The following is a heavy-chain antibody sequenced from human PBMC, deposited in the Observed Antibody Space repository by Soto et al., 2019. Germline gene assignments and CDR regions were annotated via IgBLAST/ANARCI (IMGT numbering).Heavy chain of an antibody. D-gene: IGHD6-19*01. CDR2: INAYNGNT. CDR3: ARDPVAGTYFDY. Sequence: QVQLVQSGAEVKKPGASVKVSCKASGYTFTSYGISWVRQAPGQGLEWMGWINAYNGNTNYAQKLQGRVTMTTDTPTTTAYMEPRSLRSEDTAVYYCARDPVAGTYFDYWGQGTLVTVSS. V-gene: IGHV1-18*01. J-gene: IGHJ4*02. CDR1: GYTFTSYG.